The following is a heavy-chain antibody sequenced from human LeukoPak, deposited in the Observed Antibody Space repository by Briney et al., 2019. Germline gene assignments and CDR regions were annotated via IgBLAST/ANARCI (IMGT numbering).Heavy chain of an antibody. CDR3: ARVTNTATLYYYYYYMDV. J-gene: IGHJ6*03. Sequence: PGGSLRLSCAASGFTLSSFWMSWVRQTPGKGLEWVANIKQDGRERYYVDSVKGRFTISRDNAKNSLYLQMNSLRAEDTAVYYCARVTNTATLYYYYYYMDVWGKGTTVTVSS. CDR2: IKQDGRER. V-gene: IGHV3-7*01. D-gene: IGHD5-18*01. CDR1: GFTLSSFW.